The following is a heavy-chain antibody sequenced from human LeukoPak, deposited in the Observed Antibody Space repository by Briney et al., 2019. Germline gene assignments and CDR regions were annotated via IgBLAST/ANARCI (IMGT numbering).Heavy chain of an antibody. CDR3: ARSNYYGSGSKGPKYDYMDV. Sequence: SETLSLTCAVYGGSFSGYYWSWIRQPPGKGLEWIGEINHSGSTYYNPPLKSRVTISVDTSKNQFSRKLSSVTAADTAVYYCARSNYYGSGSKGPKYDYMDVWGKGTTVTVSS. V-gene: IGHV4-34*01. CDR1: GGSFSGYY. CDR2: INHSGST. D-gene: IGHD3-10*01. J-gene: IGHJ6*03.